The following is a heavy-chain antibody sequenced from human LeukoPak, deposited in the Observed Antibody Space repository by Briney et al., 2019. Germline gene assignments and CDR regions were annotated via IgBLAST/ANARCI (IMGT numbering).Heavy chain of an antibody. V-gene: IGHV4-59*01. CDR3: GREEGLGAAAD. D-gene: IGHD6-13*01. J-gene: IGHJ4*02. CDR1: GGSISSYY. CDR2: IYYSGST. Sequence: SETLSLTCTVSGGSISSYYWSWIRQPPGKGLEWIGYIYYSGSTNYNPSLKSRVTISVDTSKNQFSLKLSSVTAADTAVYYCGREEGLGAAADWGQGTLVTVSS.